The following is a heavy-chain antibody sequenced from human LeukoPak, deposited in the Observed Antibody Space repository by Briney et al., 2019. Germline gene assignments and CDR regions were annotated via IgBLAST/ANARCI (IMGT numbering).Heavy chain of an antibody. J-gene: IGHJ1*01. CDR1: GGSISSNNW. D-gene: IGHD3-22*01. CDR2: IYHSGSP. CDR3: ARSDSSGPARGIQY. V-gene: IGHV4-4*02. Sequence: SETLSLTCAVSGGSISSNNWWGWVRQPPGKGLEWIGEIYHSGSPNYNPSLKSRVTISVDKSRNHFSLNLSSVTAADTAVYYCARSDSSGPARGIQYWGQGTLVTVSS.